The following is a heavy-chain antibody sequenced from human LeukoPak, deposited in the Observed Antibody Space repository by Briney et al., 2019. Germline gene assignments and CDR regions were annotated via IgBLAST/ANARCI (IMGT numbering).Heavy chain of an antibody. Sequence: SETLSLTCAVYGGSFSGYYWSWIRQPPGKGLEWIGEINHSGSTNYNPSLKSRVTISVDTSKNQFSLKLSSVTAADTAVYYCARVRGYYYDSSGPRPYYFDYGGQGTLVTVTS. CDR1: GGSFSGYY. CDR2: INHSGST. CDR3: ARVRGYYYDSSGPRPYYFDY. D-gene: IGHD3-22*01. J-gene: IGHJ4*02. V-gene: IGHV4-34*01.